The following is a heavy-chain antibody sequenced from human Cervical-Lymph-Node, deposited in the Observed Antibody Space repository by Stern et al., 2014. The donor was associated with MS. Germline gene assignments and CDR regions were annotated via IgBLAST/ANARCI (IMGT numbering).Heavy chain of an antibody. CDR3: ARTYSGSHLDWFDP. CDR2: IFSTDEK. J-gene: IGHJ5*02. CDR1: GFSLSNARMG. V-gene: IGHV2-26*01. D-gene: IGHD1-26*01. Sequence: SGPVLVKPTETLTLTCSVSGFSLSNARMGVSWIRQPPGKALEWLAHIFSTDEKSYSTSLESRLTITRGTSKGQVVLTMTNMDPVDTATYYCARTYSGSHLDWFDPWGQGTLVTVSS.